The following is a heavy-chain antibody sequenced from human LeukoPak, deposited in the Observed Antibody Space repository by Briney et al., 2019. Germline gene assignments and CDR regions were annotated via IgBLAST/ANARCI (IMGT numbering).Heavy chain of an antibody. CDR1: GYTFTSYG. CDR3: ARDFFYDSSGLLGPFQH. CDR2: ISAYNGNT. V-gene: IGHV1-18*01. J-gene: IGHJ1*01. D-gene: IGHD3-22*01. Sequence: ASVKVSCKASGYTFTSYGISWVRQAPGQGLEWMGWISAYNGNTNYAQKLQGRVTMTTDTSTSTACMELRSLRSDDTAVYYCARDFFYDSSGLLGPFQHWGQGTLVTVSS.